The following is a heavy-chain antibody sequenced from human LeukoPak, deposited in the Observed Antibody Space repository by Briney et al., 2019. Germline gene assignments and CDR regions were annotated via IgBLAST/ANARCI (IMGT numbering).Heavy chain of an antibody. Sequence: SETLSLPCTVSGGSISSYYWSWIRQPPGKGPEWIGYIYYSGSTNYNPSLKSRVTISVDTSKNQFSLKLSSVTAAYTAVYYCARDSGELSTPYYYYYGMDVWGQGATVTVSS. CDR2: IYYSGST. J-gene: IGHJ6*02. CDR1: GGSISSYY. CDR3: ARDSGELSTPYYYYYGMDV. D-gene: IGHD3-16*02. V-gene: IGHV4-59*01.